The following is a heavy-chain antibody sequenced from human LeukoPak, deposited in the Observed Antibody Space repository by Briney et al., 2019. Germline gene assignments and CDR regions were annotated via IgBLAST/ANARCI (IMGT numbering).Heavy chain of an antibody. J-gene: IGHJ4*02. CDR1: GYTFTSYY. Sequence: GASVKVSCKASGYTFTSYYMHWVRQAPGQGLEWMGLINPTGGSTGYAQKFQGRVTMTRDMSTSTVYMELSSLRSEDTAVYYCARRKVSSGYYYSFDYWGQGTLVTVSS. V-gene: IGHV1-46*01. D-gene: IGHD3-22*01. CDR3: ARRKVSSGYYYSFDY. CDR2: INPTGGST.